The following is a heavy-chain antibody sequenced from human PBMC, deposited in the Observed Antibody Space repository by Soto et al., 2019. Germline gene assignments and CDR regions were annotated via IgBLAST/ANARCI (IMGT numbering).Heavy chain of an antibody. CDR3: ATQPQQLEREGANFYSGMDV. Sequence: QVQLVQSGADVKKPGSSVKVSCETSGGTFNSYVINWVRQAPGQGLEWMGGIIPIFDGALYAQKFRGRLTITADKSTSTAYMELSSLRSEDTAVYYCATQPQQLEREGANFYSGMDVWGQGTTVTVSS. D-gene: IGHD1-1*01. CDR1: GGTFNSYV. V-gene: IGHV1-69*06. CDR2: IIPIFDGA. J-gene: IGHJ6*02.